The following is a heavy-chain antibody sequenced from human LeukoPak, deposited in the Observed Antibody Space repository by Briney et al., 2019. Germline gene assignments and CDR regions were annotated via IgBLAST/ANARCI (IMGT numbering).Heavy chain of an antibody. D-gene: IGHD4-17*01. CDR3: ARLTTVNFDY. J-gene: IGHJ4*02. CDR2: INHSGST. CDR1: GGSFSGYY. Sequence: SETLSLTCAVYGGSFSGYYWSWIRQPPGKGLEWIGEINHSGSTNYNPSLKSRVAISVDTSKNQFSLKLSSVTAADTAVYYCARLTTVNFDYWGQGTLVIVSS. V-gene: IGHV4-34*01.